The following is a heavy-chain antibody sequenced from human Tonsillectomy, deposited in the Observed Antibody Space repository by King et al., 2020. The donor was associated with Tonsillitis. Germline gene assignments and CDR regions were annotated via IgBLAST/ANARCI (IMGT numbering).Heavy chain of an antibody. CDR2: INTNNGNP. Sequence: VQLVESGAEVKKPGASVKVSCKASGYTFTSYGISWVRQAPGQGLEWMGWINTNNGNPNSAHKLQGRVTMTTDTTTSTAHMDLRSLRSADTAVYYCAKITSGYFDYWGQGTLVTVSS. J-gene: IGHJ4*02. D-gene: IGHD5-24*01. V-gene: IGHV1-18*01. CDR1: GYTFTSYG. CDR3: AKITSGYFDY.